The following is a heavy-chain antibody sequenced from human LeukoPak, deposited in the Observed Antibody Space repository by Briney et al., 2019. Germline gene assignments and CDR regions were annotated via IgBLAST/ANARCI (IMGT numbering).Heavy chain of an antibody. V-gene: IGHV4-59*01. CDR1: DGSINSYY. D-gene: IGHD1-26*01. CDR2: IYYNRNT. J-gene: IGHJ6*02. CDR3: ARGRSNYYGMDV. Sequence: SETLSLTCSVSDGSINSYYWNWIRRPPGKGLEWIGYIYYNRNTNYSPSLKSRVTMSVDTSKNLFSLKVSSVTAADTAVYYCARGRSNYYGMDVWGQGTTVTVSS.